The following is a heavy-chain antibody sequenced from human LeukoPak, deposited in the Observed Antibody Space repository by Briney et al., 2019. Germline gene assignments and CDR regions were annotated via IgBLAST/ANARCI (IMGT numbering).Heavy chain of an antibody. CDR2: IRSSSSTI. V-gene: IGHV3-48*01. CDR3: AKEAAFPDPNSSGYPLIGAFDI. D-gene: IGHD3-22*01. Sequence: GGSLRLSCAASGFTFSSYSMNWVRQAPGKGLEWVSYIRSSSSTIYYADSVKGRFTISRDNSKNTLYLQMNSLRAEDTAVYYCAKEAAFPDPNSSGYPLIGAFDIWGQGTMVTVSS. J-gene: IGHJ3*02. CDR1: GFTFSSYS.